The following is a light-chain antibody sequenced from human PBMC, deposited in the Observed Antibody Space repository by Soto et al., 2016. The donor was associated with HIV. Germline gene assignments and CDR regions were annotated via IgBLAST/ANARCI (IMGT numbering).Light chain of an antibody. J-gene: IGKJ1*01. V-gene: IGKV1-12*01. CDR1: QGINNW. CDR3: QQANSFPRT. CDR2: AAS. Sequence: DIQMTQSPTSVSASIGDRVTITCRASQGINNWLAWYQQKPGKAPKLLIYAASSLQSGVPPRSSGSGSGTDFTLTISSLQPEDFATYYCQQANSFPRTFGQGTKVDIK.